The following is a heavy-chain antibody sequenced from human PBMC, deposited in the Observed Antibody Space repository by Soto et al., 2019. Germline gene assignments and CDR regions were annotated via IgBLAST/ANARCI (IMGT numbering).Heavy chain of an antibody. D-gene: IGHD6-25*01. Sequence: EVQLVESGGGLVKPGGSLRLSCTVSGLTFTDAWMNWVRQAPGKGLEWVARIKSHTDGGTTDYAAPLKGRFTISRDDSRNTLFLQMNSLKTEDTAVYFCATAPGYWASAPLDYWGQGTLVTVSS. CDR3: ATAPGYWASAPLDY. V-gene: IGHV3-15*07. J-gene: IGHJ4*02. CDR2: IKSHTDGGTT. CDR1: GLTFTDAW.